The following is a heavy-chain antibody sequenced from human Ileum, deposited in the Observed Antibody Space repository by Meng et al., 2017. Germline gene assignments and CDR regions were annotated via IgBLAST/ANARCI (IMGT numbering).Heavy chain of an antibody. J-gene: IGHJ4*02. D-gene: IGHD3-22*01. CDR1: GFTFSSNW. CDR2: IKQDGSEK. Sequence: GGSLRHSCAASGFTFSSNWMSGVRQAPGKGLEWVASIKQDGSEKYYGGSEKGLFTISRDNAKNSLYLHMNSLRAEDTAVYYGAIYNPHLSLVVGSFDYWGQGTLVTVSS. CDR3: AIYNPHLSLVVGSFDY. V-gene: IGHV3-7*01.